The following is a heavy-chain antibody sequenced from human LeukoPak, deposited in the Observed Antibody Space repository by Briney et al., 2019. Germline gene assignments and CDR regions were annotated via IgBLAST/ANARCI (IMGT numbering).Heavy chain of an antibody. CDR2: IYYSGST. J-gene: IGHJ4*02. Sequence: SENRSPTCTVTGASISSRSYYCGWIRQPPGIGLEWFACIYYSGSTYYYPSLRSRVTRAGDKSKNEFSPKLSSVTAADTAVYYCARHESLEAFDYWGQGTLVTVSS. CDR1: GASISSRSYY. CDR3: ARHESLEAFDY. D-gene: IGHD6-6*01. V-gene: IGHV4-39*01.